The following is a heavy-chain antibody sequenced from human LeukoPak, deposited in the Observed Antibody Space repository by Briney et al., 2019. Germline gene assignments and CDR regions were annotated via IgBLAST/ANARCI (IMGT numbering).Heavy chain of an antibody. CDR2: IYSGGTT. Sequence: PGGSLGLSCAASGFTVSSNYMTWVRQAPGKGLEWVSVIYSGGTTYYADSVKGRFTISRDNSKNTLNLQMNSLRAEDTAVYYCARVRGLLSGMDVWGKGTTVTVSS. D-gene: IGHD3/OR15-3a*01. V-gene: IGHV3-53*01. CDR3: ARVRGLLSGMDV. CDR1: GFTVSSNY. J-gene: IGHJ6*04.